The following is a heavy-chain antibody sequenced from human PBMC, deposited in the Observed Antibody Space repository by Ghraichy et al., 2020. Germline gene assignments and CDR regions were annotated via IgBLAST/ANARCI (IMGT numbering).Heavy chain of an antibody. V-gene: IGHV3-48*02. CDR3: ARGVGSTDYTTHWFVP. J-gene: IGHJ5*02. CDR2: IKSDSSAI. D-gene: IGHD4-11*01. Sequence: GESLNISCEASGFTFSGFSMNWVRQAPGKGLEWVSYIKSDSSAIHYAASVKGRFTISRDNVRNSLYLQMNSLRDEDTAVYYCARGVGSTDYTTHWFVPWGQGTMVSVSS. CDR1: GFTFSGFS.